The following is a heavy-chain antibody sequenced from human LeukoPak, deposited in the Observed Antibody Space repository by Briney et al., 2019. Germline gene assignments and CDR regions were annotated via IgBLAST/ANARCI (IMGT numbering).Heavy chain of an antibody. J-gene: IGHJ4*02. CDR1: GFTFSSNG. Sequence: GRSLRLSCAAFGFTFSSNGMHWVRQAPGKGLEWVAVIWYDGSNKYYADSVKGRFTISRDNSKNTLHLQMNSLRAEDTAVYYCAREDSVVPAAIPFDYWGQGTLVTVSS. D-gene: IGHD2-2*01. CDR3: AREDSVVPAAIPFDY. CDR2: IWYDGSNK. V-gene: IGHV3-33*01.